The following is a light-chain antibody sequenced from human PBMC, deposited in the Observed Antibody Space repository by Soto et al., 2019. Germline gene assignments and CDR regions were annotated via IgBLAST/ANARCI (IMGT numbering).Light chain of an antibody. CDR3: RSYTTSSSPL. CDR2: DVT. V-gene: IGLV2-14*01. Sequence: QSVLTQPASVSGSPGQSITISCTGTSSDVGAYNYVSWYQQHPGKAPKLMIYDVTNRPSGVSNRFSGSKSGNTASLTISGLQPEDEADYYCRSYTTSSSPLFGGGTKATV. CDR1: SSDVGAYNY. J-gene: IGLJ3*02.